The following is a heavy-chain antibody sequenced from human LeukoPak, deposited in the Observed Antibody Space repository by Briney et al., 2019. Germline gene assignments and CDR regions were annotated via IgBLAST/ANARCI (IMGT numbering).Heavy chain of an antibody. V-gene: IGHV3-30*02. CDR1: GFTLSSYG. J-gene: IGHJ5*02. D-gene: IGHD2-15*01. Sequence: GGSLRLSCAASGFTLSSYGMHWVRQAPGKGLEWVACIRYDGSNKYYADSVKGRFTISRDNSKNTLYLQMKSLRVEDTAVYYCAPRSTQTWGQGTLVTVSS. CDR2: IRYDGSNK. CDR3: APRSTQT.